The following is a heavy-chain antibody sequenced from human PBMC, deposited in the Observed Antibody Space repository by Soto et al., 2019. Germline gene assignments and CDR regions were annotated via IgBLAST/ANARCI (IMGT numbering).Heavy chain of an antibody. CDR2: ISGSSTYI. CDR1: GFTFSSYA. CDR3: AKGGTHFDY. Sequence: GGSLRLSCAASGFTFSSYAMSWVRQAPGKGLEWVSAISGSSTYIYYADSVKGRFTISRDNAKDSLYLNMNNLRADDTAVYYCAKGGTHFDYWGQGTLVTVSS. V-gene: IGHV3-21*01. D-gene: IGHD1-1*01. J-gene: IGHJ4*02.